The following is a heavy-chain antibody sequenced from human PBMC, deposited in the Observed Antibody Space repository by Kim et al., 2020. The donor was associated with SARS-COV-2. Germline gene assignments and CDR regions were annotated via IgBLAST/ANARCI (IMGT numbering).Heavy chain of an antibody. J-gene: IGHJ6*02. CDR2: ISYDGSNK. V-gene: IGHV3-30-3*01. D-gene: IGHD3-10*01. CDR1: GFTFSSCA. CDR3: ARDTWSRLRGLTDSYYGMDV. Sequence: WGSLRLSCAASGFTFSSCAMHWVRQAPGKGLEWVAVISYDGSNKNYADSVKGRFTISRDNSKNTLYLQMNSLRAEDRALYYCARDTWSRLRGLTDSYYGMDVSGPGTTVTASS.